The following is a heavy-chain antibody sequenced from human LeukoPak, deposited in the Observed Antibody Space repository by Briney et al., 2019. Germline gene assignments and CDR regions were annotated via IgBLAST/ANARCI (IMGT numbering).Heavy chain of an antibody. CDR2: IRGSGDTT. D-gene: IGHD1-26*01. CDR1: GFTFSSYA. V-gene: IGHV3-23*01. CDR3: ASGLIVDSGTGDY. Sequence: PGGSLRLSCAASGFTFSSYAMTWVRQAPGKGLEWVSDIRGSGDTTNYADSVKGRFTISRDNAKNSLYLQMNSLRAEDTAVYYCASGLIVDSGTGDYWGQGTLVTVSS. J-gene: IGHJ4*02.